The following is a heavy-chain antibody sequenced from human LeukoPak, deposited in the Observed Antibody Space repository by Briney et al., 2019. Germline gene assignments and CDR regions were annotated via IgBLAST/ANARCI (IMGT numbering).Heavy chain of an antibody. CDR3: ARDQRHATNGYGYYYYYGMDV. CDR1: GFTFSSYS. Sequence: GGSLRLSCAASGFTFSSYSMNWVRQAPGKGLEWVSSISSSSSYIYYADSVKGRFTISRDNSKNTLYLQMNSLRAEDTAVYYCARDQRHATNGYGYYYYYGMDVWGQGTTVTVSS. V-gene: IGHV3-21*01. CDR2: ISSSSSYI. D-gene: IGHD5-18*01. J-gene: IGHJ6*02.